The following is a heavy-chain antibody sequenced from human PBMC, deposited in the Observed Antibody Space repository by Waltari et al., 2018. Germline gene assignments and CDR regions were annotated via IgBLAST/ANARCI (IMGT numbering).Heavy chain of an antibody. V-gene: IGHV4-4*02. J-gene: IGHJ6*02. CDR3: ARGGGRSRGVYMDV. CDR2: IDHSWST. Sequence: QVQLQESGPGLVKPSGTLSLTCAVSGCPISSSNWWRWVRQPPGKGLESIGEIDHSWSTNYNPALKSEVTRSVDKSKNQVSRKLSAATAADTAVYYCARGGGRSRGVYMDVWGQGTTVTVSS. D-gene: IGHD2-15*01. CDR1: GCPISSSNW.